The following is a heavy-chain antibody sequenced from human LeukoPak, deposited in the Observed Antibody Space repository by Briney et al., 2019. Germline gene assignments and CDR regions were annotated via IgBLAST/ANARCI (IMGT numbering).Heavy chain of an antibody. J-gene: IGHJ2*01. V-gene: IGHV3-23*01. CDR3: AKVTIVGIPDNDYLVREGWYFAL. Sequence: GGSLRLSCTASGFTFGDYAMSWVRQAPGKGLEWVSAISGSGDSTYYADSVKGRFTISRDNSKNTLYLQMNSLRAEDTAVYYCAKVTIVGIPDNDYLVREGWYFALWGRGTLVTVSS. CDR2: ISGSGDST. D-gene: IGHD3-3*01. CDR1: GFTFGDYA.